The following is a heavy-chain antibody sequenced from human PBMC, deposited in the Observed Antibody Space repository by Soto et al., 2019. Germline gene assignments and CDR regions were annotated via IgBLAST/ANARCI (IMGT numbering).Heavy chain of an antibody. Sequence: GASVKVSCKASGYTFTGYYMHWVRQAPGQGLEWMGRINPNSGGTNYAQKFQGWVTMTRDTSISTAYMELSRLRSDDTAVYYCARDLVVVVPAAIRGHYYYYYGMDVWGQGTTVTVSS. V-gene: IGHV1-2*04. CDR2: INPNSGGT. J-gene: IGHJ6*02. CDR3: ARDLVVVVPAAIRGHYYYYYGMDV. CDR1: GYTFTGYY. D-gene: IGHD2-2*02.